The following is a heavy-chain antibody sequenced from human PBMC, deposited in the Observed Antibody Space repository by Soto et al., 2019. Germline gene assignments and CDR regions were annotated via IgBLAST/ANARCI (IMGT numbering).Heavy chain of an antibody. Sequence: ASVKVSCKASGYNFFSFGISWVRQAPGQGLEWVGWVSVPSGDTSSAQNFQGRVTVTTDTSTSTAYLEVGSLRSDDTAVYYCARTCRSGGSCYLEYWGEGTLVTVSS. CDR1: GYNFFSFG. CDR2: VSVPSGDT. V-gene: IGHV1-18*01. D-gene: IGHD2-15*01. J-gene: IGHJ4*02. CDR3: ARTCRSGGSCYLEY.